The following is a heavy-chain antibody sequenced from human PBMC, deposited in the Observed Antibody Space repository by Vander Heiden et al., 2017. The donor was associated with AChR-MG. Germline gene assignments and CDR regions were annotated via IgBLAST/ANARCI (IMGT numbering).Heavy chain of an antibody. D-gene: IGHD6-25*01. CDR3: SAGDYFNY. CDR2: LNQDGSEK. J-gene: IGHJ4*02. Sequence: EVQLVESGGGLVQPGGSLRLSCAASGFTFSNSWMSWVRQAPGKGLEWVANLNQDGSEKYSVDSGKGRFTISRDNAKNSLYLQMNSLRAEDTAVYYCSAGDYFNYWGQGTLLTVSS. V-gene: IGHV3-7*01. CDR1: GFTFSNSW.